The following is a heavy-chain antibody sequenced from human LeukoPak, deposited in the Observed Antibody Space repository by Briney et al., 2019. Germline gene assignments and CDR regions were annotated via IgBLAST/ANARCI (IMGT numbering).Heavy chain of an antibody. V-gene: IGHV3-66*01. D-gene: IGHD3-22*01. J-gene: IGHJ4*02. CDR1: GFTVSSNY. CDR2: IYSGGST. CDR3: ARDDSSRNYYDSSGYFGSPTFDY. Sequence: GGSLRLSCAASGFTVSSNYMSWVRQAPGKGLEWVSVIYSGGSTYYADSVKGRFTISRDNSKNTLYLQMNSLRAEDTAVYYCARDDSSRNYYDSSGYFGSPTFDYWGQGTLATVSS.